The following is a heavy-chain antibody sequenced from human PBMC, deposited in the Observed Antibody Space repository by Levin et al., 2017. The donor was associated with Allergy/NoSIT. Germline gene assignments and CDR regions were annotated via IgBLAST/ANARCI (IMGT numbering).Heavy chain of an antibody. V-gene: IGHV3-30*09. D-gene: IGHD5-12*01. CDR1: GFTFRNYV. CDR3: ARDLITRPGTIVANIEGRNYFYYYGMDV. J-gene: IGHJ6*02. Sequence: AGGSLRLSCAASGFTFRNYVMHWVRQAPGKGLEWVAVISDDGRNKFYADSVRGRFAISRDDSMHTLYLQMNSLRAADTAVYFCARDLITRPGTIVANIEGRNYFYYYGMDVWGRGTTVTVSS. CDR2: ISDDGRNK.